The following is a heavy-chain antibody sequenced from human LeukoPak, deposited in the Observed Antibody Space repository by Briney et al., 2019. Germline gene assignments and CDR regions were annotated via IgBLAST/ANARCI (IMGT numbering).Heavy chain of an antibody. V-gene: IGHV3-21*04. D-gene: IGHD6-19*01. CDR3: AKTAQWLATDSPFDY. CDR1: GFTFSSYS. J-gene: IGHJ4*02. CDR2: ISSSSSYI. Sequence: GGSLRLSCAASGFTFSSYSMNWVRQAPGKGLEWVSSISSSSSYIYYADSVKGRFTISRDNAKNTLYLQMNSLRAEDTAVYYCAKTAQWLATDSPFDYWGQGTLVTVSS.